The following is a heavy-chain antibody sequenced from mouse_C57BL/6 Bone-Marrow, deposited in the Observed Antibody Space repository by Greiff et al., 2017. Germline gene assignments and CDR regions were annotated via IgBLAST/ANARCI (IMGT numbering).Heavy chain of an antibody. J-gene: IGHJ2*01. D-gene: IGHD2-2*01. CDR2: IYPGGGYT. CDR1: GYTFTNYW. CDR3: ARWTGYCFDY. Sequence: QVQLKQSGAELVRPGTSVKMSCKASGYTFTNYWIGWAKQRPGHGLEWIGDIYPGGGYTNYNEKFKGKATLTADKSSSTAYMQFSSLTSGDSAIYYWARWTGYCFDYWGQGTTLTGSS. V-gene: IGHV1-63*01.